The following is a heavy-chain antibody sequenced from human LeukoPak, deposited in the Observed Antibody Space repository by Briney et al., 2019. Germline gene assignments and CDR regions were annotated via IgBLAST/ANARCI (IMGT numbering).Heavy chain of an antibody. V-gene: IGHV3-7*01. CDR2: IKQDGSEK. CDR3: ARGPGIAAAGTNWFDP. CDR1: GFTVSSYW. D-gene: IGHD6-13*01. J-gene: IGHJ5*02. Sequence: GGSLRLSCAASGFTVSSYWISWVRQAPGKGLEWVANIKQDGSEKYYVDSVKGRFTISRDNAKNSLYLQMNSLRAEDTAVYYCARGPGIAAAGTNWFDPWGQGTLVTVSS.